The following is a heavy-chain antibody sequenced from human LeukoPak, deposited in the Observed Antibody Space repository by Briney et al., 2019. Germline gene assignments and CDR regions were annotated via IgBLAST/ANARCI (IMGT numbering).Heavy chain of an antibody. D-gene: IGHD3-10*01. CDR2: IIPIFGTA. Sequence: VASVKVSCKASGGTFSSYAISWVRQAPGQGLEWMGGIIPIFGTANYAQKFQGRVTITTDESTSTAYMELSSLRSEDTAVYYCARGMVRGVPGPYFDDWGQGTLVTVSS. V-gene: IGHV1-69*05. CDR3: ARGMVRGVPGPYFDD. J-gene: IGHJ4*02. CDR1: GGTFSSYA.